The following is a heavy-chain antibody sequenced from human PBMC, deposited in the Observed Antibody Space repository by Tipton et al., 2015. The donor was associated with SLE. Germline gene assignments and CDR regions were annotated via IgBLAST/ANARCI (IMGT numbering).Heavy chain of an antibody. CDR3: ARESSGWYYFDY. J-gene: IGHJ4*02. CDR2: IYYSGST. CDR1: GGSVSSGSYY. V-gene: IGHV4-61*01. D-gene: IGHD6-19*01. Sequence: TLSLTCTVSGGSVSSGSYYWSWIRQPPGKGLEWIGYIYYSGSTNYNPSLKSRVTISVDTSKNQFSLKLSSVTAADTAVYYCARESSGWYYFDYWGQGTLVTVSS.